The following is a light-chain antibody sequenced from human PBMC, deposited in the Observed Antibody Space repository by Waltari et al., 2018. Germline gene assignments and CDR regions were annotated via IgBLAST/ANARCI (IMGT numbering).Light chain of an antibody. Sequence: DIQMTQSPSSLSASVGDRVTITCQASQDISNYLNWFQQKPGKAPNLLIYDAPNLETGFPSRFSGSGSVTDFTFTISRLQPEEIATYYCQDYDNLPPLTFGGGTKVEIK. V-gene: IGKV1-33*01. CDR2: DAP. J-gene: IGKJ4*01. CDR3: QDYDNLPPLT. CDR1: QDISNY.